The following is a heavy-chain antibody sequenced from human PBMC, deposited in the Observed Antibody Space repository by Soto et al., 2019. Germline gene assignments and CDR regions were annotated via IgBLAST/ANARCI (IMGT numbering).Heavy chain of an antibody. CDR3: ARVRTDSSGWYGEDAFDI. CDR2: IYYSGST. CDR1: GGSVSSGSYY. Sequence: LSLTCTVSGGSVSSGSYYWSWIRQPPGKGLEWIGYIYYSGSTNYNPSLKSRVTISVDTSKNQFSLKLSSVTAADTAVYYCARVRTDSSGWYGEDAFDIWGQGTVVTVSS. J-gene: IGHJ3*02. V-gene: IGHV4-61*01. D-gene: IGHD6-19*01.